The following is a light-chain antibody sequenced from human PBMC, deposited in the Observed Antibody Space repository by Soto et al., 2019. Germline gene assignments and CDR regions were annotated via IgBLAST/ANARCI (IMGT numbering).Light chain of an antibody. CDR2: GAS. CDR3: QQYGSSTT. Sequence: EIVLTQSPGTLSLSPGERATLSCRASQSVPNNYLAWYRQKSGQAPRRLIFGASFRASGVPDRFSGSGSGTDFTLTISRLEPEDFAVYHCQQYGSSTTFGQGTKVEIK. J-gene: IGKJ1*01. CDR1: QSVPNNY. V-gene: IGKV3-20*01.